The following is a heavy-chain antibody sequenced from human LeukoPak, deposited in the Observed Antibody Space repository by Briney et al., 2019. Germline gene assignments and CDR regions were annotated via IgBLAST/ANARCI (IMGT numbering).Heavy chain of an antibody. J-gene: IGHJ4*02. Sequence: SVKVSCKASGGTFISYAISWVRQAPGQGLEWMGGIIPIFGTANYAQKFQGRVTITADESTSTAYMELSSLRSEDTAVYYCARDRQPSYYYDSSGSTFDYWGQGTLVTVSS. CDR2: IIPIFGTA. V-gene: IGHV1-69*13. D-gene: IGHD3-22*01. CDR3: ARDRQPSYYYDSSGSTFDY. CDR1: GGTFISYA.